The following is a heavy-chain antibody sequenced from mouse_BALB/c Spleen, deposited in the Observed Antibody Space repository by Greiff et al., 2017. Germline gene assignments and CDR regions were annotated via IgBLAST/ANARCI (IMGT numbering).Heavy chain of an antibody. CDR2: ISSGSSTI. J-gene: IGHJ4*01. V-gene: IGHV5-17*02. CDR1: GFTFSSFG. CDR3: ARWGIYYEAMDY. Sequence: EVQVVESGGGLVQPGGSLKLSCAASGFTFSSFGMHWVRQAPEKGLEWVAYISSGSSTIYYADTVKGRFTISSDNPKNTLFLQMTSLRSEDTAMYYCARWGIYYEAMDYWGQGTSVTVSS. D-gene: IGHD2-4*01.